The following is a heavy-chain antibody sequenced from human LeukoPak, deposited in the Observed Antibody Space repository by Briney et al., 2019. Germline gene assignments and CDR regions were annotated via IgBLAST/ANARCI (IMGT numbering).Heavy chain of an antibody. CDR2: INHSGST. Sequence: SETLSLTCAVYGGSFSGYYWSWIRQPPGKGLEWIGEINHSGSTNYDPSLKSRVTISVDTSKNQFSLKLSSVTAADTAVYYCARGHSTQLWLRPGGFDPWGQGTLVTVSS. CDR3: ARGHSTQLWLRPGGFDP. CDR1: GGSFSGYY. V-gene: IGHV4-34*01. J-gene: IGHJ5*02. D-gene: IGHD5-18*01.